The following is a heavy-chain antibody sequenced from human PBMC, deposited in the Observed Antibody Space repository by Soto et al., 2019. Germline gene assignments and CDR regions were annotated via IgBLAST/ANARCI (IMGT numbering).Heavy chain of an antibody. D-gene: IGHD3-9*01. CDR2: ISPYTGKT. CDR3: ARDRYYDILTGPDY. Sequence: ASVKVSCKASGYSFTTYGISWVRQAPGQGLEWMGWISPYTGKTNYAQKLQGRVTMTTDTSTSTAYMDLRSLRSDDTAVYYCARDRYYDILTGPDYWGQGTLLTVSS. V-gene: IGHV1-18*04. J-gene: IGHJ4*02. CDR1: GYSFTTYG.